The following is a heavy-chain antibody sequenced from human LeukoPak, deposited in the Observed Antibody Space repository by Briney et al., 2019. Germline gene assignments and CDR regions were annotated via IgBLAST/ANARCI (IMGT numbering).Heavy chain of an antibody. J-gene: IGHJ6*03. V-gene: IGHV4-34*01. CDR2: INHSGST. CDR1: GGSLSGYY. D-gene: IGHD1-26*01. Sequence: SETLSLTCAVYGGSLSGYYWIWMRQPPGKGLEWIGEINHSGSTNYNPSLKSRVTISVDSSKNQFSLRLSSVTAADTAVYYCARAPYSPDSYYYYRDVLGKGTTVTVSS. CDR3: ARAPYSPDSYYYYRDV.